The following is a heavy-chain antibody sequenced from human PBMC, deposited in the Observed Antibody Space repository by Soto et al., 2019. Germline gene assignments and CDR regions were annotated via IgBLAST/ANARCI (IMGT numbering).Heavy chain of an antibody. CDR3: ARRERYYGSPGWFDP. V-gene: IGHV4-4*02. CDR1: RGAIRSPNW. J-gene: IGHJ5*02. CDR2: IYHTGNT. D-gene: IGHD3-10*01. Sequence: SETLSLTCTVSRGAIRSPNWWTWVRQTPGKGLEWIGEIYHTGNTYYNPSLKSRVTITVDTAKNQFSLNLRSVTAADTAMYFCARRERYYGSPGWFDPWGPGTLVTVSS.